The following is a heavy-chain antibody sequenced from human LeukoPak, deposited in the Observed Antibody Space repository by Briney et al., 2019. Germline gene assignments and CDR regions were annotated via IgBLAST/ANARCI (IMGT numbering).Heavy chain of an antibody. V-gene: IGHV3-21*01. CDR1: RFTFSTYT. CDR2: ISSSSSYI. CDR3: ARDRTTATTFDY. J-gene: IGHJ4*02. Sequence: PGGSLRLSCAASRFTFSTYTMNWVRQAPGKGLEWVSSISSSSSYIYYADSVKGRFTISRDNAKNSLYLQMNTLRAEDTAVYYCARDRTTATTFDYWGQGTLVTVSS. D-gene: IGHD4-17*01.